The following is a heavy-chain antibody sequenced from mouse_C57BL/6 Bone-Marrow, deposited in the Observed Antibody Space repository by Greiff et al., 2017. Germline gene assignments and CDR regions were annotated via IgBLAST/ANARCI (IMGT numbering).Heavy chain of an antibody. V-gene: IGHV5-17*01. J-gene: IGHJ1*03. CDR2: ISSGSSTI. Sequence: EVQLVESGGGLVKPGGSLKLSCAASGFTFSDSGMHWVRQAPEKGLEWVAYISSGSSTIYYADTVKGRFTISRDNAKNTLFLQMTSLRSEDTAMYYCACITTVVSHGWYFDVWGTGTTVTVSS. CDR3: ACITTVVSHGWYFDV. CDR1: GFTFSDSG. D-gene: IGHD1-1*01.